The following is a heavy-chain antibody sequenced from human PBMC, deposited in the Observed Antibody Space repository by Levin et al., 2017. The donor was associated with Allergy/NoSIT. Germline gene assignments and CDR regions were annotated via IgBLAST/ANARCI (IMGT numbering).Heavy chain of an antibody. CDR1: GFTFSSYA. Sequence: GESLKISCAASGFTFSSYAMSWVRQAPGKGLEWVSGISGSGGSTYYADSVKGRFTISRDNSKNTLYVQMNSLRAEDTAVYYCAKDSSEGYYDSSGYFGYWGQGTLVTVSS. J-gene: IGHJ4*02. CDR2: ISGSGGST. V-gene: IGHV3-23*01. CDR3: AKDSSEGYYDSSGYFGY. D-gene: IGHD3-22*01.